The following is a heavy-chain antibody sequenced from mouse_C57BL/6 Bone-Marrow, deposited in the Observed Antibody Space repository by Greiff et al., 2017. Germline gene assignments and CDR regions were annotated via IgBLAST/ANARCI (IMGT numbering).Heavy chain of an antibody. CDR1: GFTFSSYW. J-gene: IGHJ3*01. V-gene: IGHV1-55*01. Sequence: VQLQQPGAELVKPGASVKMSCKASGFTFSSYWIPWVKQRPGQGLEWVGDIYPGSGSTNYNEKFKGQVTLTVDTSNSTPYMQHSSLTSEDSAVYDCLNGERAYWGQGTLVTVSA. CDR2: IYPGSGST. CDR3: LNGERAY.